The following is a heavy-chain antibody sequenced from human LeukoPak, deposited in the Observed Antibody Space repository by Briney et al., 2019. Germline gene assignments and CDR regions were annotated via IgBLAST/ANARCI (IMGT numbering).Heavy chain of an antibody. V-gene: IGHV1-2*02. CDR2: INPNSGGT. CDR3: ARDMYYYDSSGPLDY. CDR1: GYTFTGYY. J-gene: IGHJ4*02. D-gene: IGHD3-22*01. Sequence: ASVKVSCKTSGYTFTGYYMHWVRQAPGQGLEWMGWINPNSGGTNYAQKFQGRVTMTRDTSISTAYMELSRLRSDDTAVYYCARDMYYYDSSGPLDYWGQGTLVTASS.